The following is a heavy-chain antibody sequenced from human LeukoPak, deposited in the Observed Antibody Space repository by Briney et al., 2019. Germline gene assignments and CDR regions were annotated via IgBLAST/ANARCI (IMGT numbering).Heavy chain of an antibody. CDR2: IYHSGST. J-gene: IGHJ6*02. CDR1: GGSISSSTW. D-gene: IGHD2-2*01. V-gene: IGHV4-4*02. Sequence: SETLSLTCAVSGGSISSSTWWSWVRQPPGQGLEWIGEIYHSGSTNYNPSLKSRVTISVDKSKNQFSLKLSSVTAADTAVYYCARGVSPDVYYYYGMDVWGQGTTVTVSS. CDR3: ARGVSPDVYYYYGMDV.